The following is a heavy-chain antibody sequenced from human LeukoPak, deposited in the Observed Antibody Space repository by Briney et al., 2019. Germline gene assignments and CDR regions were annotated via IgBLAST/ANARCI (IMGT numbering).Heavy chain of an antibody. CDR3: ARSGIGYFDWYPDWFDP. CDR1: GYTFTNYG. CDR2: SSAYSGAT. V-gene: IGHV1-18*01. Sequence: ASVKVSCKVSGYTFTNYGISWVRQAPGQGLELMGWSSAYSGATNYAQKLQGRGTMTTDTSTSTAYMELRSLISDDTAVYYCARSGIGYFDWYPDWFDPWGQGTLVTVSS. J-gene: IGHJ5*02. D-gene: IGHD3-9*01.